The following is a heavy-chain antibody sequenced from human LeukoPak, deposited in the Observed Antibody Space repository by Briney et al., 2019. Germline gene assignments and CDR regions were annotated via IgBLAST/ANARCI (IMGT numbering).Heavy chain of an antibody. CDR3: AGSDTYYYYYMDV. J-gene: IGHJ6*03. Sequence: GGSLRLSCAASGFTFSSYAMGWVRQAPGKGLEWVSAISGSGGTTYYAASVKGRFTISRDNSKNTLYLQMNSLRAEDTAVYYCAGSDTYYYYYMDVWGKGTTVTVSS. CDR2: ISGSGGTT. D-gene: IGHD5-18*01. CDR1: GFTFSSYA. V-gene: IGHV3-23*01.